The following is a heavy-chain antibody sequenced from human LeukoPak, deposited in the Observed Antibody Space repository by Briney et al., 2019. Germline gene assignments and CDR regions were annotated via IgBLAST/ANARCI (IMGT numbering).Heavy chain of an antibody. J-gene: IGHJ5*02. V-gene: IGHV1-8*01. CDR3: AWEIAVATNWFDP. Sequence: GASVKVSCKASGYTFTSYDINWVRQATGQGLEWMGWMNPNSGNTGYARKFQGRVTITADKSTSTAYMELSSLRSEDTAVYYCAWEIAVATNWFDPWGQGTLVTVSS. CDR2: MNPNSGNT. CDR1: GYTFTSYD. D-gene: IGHD6-19*01.